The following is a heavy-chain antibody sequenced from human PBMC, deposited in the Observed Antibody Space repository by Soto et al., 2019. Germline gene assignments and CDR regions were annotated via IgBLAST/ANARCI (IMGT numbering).Heavy chain of an antibody. J-gene: IGHJ4*02. D-gene: IGHD6-19*01. Sequence: ASVKVSCEASGFTFTSSAVQWVRQARGQRLEWIGWIVVGSGNTNYAQKFQERVTITRDMSTSTAYMELSSLRSEDTAVYYCAAVGRIAVAGDYFDYWGQGTLVTVSS. V-gene: IGHV1-58*01. CDR2: IVVGSGNT. CDR1: GFTFTSSA. CDR3: AAVGRIAVAGDYFDY.